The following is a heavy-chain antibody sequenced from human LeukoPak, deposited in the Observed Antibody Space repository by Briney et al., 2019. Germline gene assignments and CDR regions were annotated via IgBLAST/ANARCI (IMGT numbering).Heavy chain of an antibody. V-gene: IGHV3-15*01. CDR3: SRAMATVASL. Sequence: GGSLRLSCEVSGFTVSNAWMNWVRQAPGKGLEWVGLIRNKTDGGTTDYAAPVKGRFTISRDDSENTVYLQMNSLEVEDTAVYYCSRAMATVASLWGQGTLVTVSS. CDR1: GFTVSNAW. D-gene: IGHD5-24*01. J-gene: IGHJ4*02. CDR2: IRNKTDGGTT.